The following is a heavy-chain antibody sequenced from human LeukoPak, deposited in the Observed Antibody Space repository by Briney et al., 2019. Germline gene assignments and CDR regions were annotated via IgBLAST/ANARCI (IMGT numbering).Heavy chain of an antibody. D-gene: IGHD3-22*01. CDR2: ISSSSSYI. Sequence: GGSLRLSCAASGFTFSSYWMSWVRQAPGKGLEWVSSISSSSSYIYYADSVKGRFTISRDNAKNSLYLQMNSLRAEDTAVYYCARVASGYYSDAFDIWGQGTMVTVSS. CDR1: GFTFSSYW. J-gene: IGHJ3*02. V-gene: IGHV3-21*01. CDR3: ARVASGYYSDAFDI.